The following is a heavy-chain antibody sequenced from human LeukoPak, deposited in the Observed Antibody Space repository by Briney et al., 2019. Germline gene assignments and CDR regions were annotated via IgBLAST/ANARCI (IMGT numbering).Heavy chain of an antibody. CDR1: GGSISSSSYY. V-gene: IGHV4-39*01. CDR2: IYYSGST. Sequence: SETLSLTCTVSGGSISSSSYYWGWIRQPPGKGLEWIGSIYYSGSTYYNPSLKSRVTISVDTSKNQFSLKLSSVTAADTAVYYCARQSHVGIVVVPAPYYMDVWGKGTTVTVSS. CDR3: ARQSHVGIVVVPAPYYMDV. J-gene: IGHJ6*03. D-gene: IGHD2-2*03.